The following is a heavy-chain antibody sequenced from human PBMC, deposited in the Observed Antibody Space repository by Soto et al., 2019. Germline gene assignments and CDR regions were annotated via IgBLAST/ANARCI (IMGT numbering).Heavy chain of an antibody. CDR3: ASLIAAAGPPHSPRYYYGMDV. V-gene: IGHV1-69*12. D-gene: IGHD6-13*01. CDR1: GRTFSSYA. CDR2: IIPIFGTA. J-gene: IGHJ6*02. Sequence: QVQRVQSGAEVKKPGSSVKVSCKASGRTFSSYAISWVQQAPGQGLEWMGGIIPIFGTADYAQKFQGRVTITADESTSTAYMELSSLRSEDTAVYYCASLIAAAGPPHSPRYYYGMDVWGQGTTVTVSS.